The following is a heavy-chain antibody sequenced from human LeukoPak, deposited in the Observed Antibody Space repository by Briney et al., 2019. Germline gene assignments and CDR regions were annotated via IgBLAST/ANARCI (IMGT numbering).Heavy chain of an antibody. D-gene: IGHD5-12*01. CDR2: ISGSGGST. V-gene: IGHV3-23*01. CDR1: GFTFNSYA. Sequence: GGSLRLSCAASGFTFNSYAMSWVRQAPGKGLEWVSAISGSGGSTYYADSVKGRFTISRDNAKNTLYLQMNSLRVEDTAVYYCAREGRVSGYDFDCWGQGTLVTVSS. J-gene: IGHJ4*02. CDR3: AREGRVSGYDFDC.